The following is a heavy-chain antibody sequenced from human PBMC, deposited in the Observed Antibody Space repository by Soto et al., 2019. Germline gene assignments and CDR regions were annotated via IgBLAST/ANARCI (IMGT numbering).Heavy chain of an antibody. J-gene: IGHJ4*02. V-gene: IGHV3-48*03. D-gene: IGHD2-21*01. CDR3: AGENRMSPGFDY. Sequence: GVLRLSCAASGFTFSSYEMNWGRQAPGKGLEWVSYISSSGSTIYYADSVKGRFTISRDNAKNSLYLQMNSLRAEDTAVYYCAGENRMSPGFDYSGQGTLVTVSS. CDR2: ISSSGSTI. CDR1: GFTFSSYE.